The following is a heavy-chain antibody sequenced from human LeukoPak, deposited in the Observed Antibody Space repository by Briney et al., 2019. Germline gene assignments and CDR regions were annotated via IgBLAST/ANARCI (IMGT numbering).Heavy chain of an antibody. CDR1: GFTFSSYG. J-gene: IGHJ4*02. D-gene: IGHD6-19*01. CDR3: ARNGIAVATDFDY. CDR2: IWYDGSNK. Sequence: PGGSLRLSCAASGFTFSSYGMHWVRQAPGKGLEWVAVIWYDGSNKYYADSVKGRFTISRDNSKNTPYLQMNSLRAEDTAVYYCARNGIAVATDFDYWGQGTLVTVSS. V-gene: IGHV3-33*01.